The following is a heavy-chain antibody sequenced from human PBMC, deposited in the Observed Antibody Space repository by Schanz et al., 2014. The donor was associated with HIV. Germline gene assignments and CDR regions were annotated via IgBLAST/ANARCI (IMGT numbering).Heavy chain of an antibody. V-gene: IGHV1-69*01. CDR3: ARAAFSSEYYYGMDV. J-gene: IGHJ6*02. Sequence: QVQLVQSGAEVKKPGSSVKVSCKASGGTFSLYAISWVRQAPGQGLEWMGGIIPIFGTANYAQKFQGRVTIIAEESTSTAYMELSSLRSADTAVYFCARAAFSSEYYYGMDVWGQGTTVTVSS. CDR1: GGTFSLYA. CDR2: IIPIFGTA. D-gene: IGHD3-3*02.